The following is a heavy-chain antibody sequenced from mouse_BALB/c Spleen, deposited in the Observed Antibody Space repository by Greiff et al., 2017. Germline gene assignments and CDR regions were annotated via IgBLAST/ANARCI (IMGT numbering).Heavy chain of an antibody. Sequence: VHLVESGPGLVQPSQSLSITCTVSGFSLTSYGVHWVRQSPGKGLEWLGVIWSGGSTDYNAAFISRLSISKDNSKSQVFFKMNSLQANDTAIYYCARELLAYWGQGTLVTVSA. D-gene: IGHD1-1*01. CDR1: GFSLTSYG. CDR3: ARELLAY. CDR2: IWSGGST. J-gene: IGHJ3*01. V-gene: IGHV2-2*02.